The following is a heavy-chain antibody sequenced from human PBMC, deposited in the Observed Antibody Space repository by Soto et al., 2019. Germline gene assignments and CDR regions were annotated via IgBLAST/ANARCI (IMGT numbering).Heavy chain of an antibody. D-gene: IGHD1-20*01. V-gene: IGHV3-66*01. J-gene: IGHJ4*02. Sequence: PGGSLRLCCAASGFTVSSNYMSWVRQAPGKGLEWVSVIYSGGSTYYADSVKGRFTISRDNSKNTLYLQMNSLRAGDTAVYYCAREITGTVNYWGQGTLVTVSS. CDR3: AREITGTVNY. CDR1: GFTVSSNY. CDR2: IYSGGST.